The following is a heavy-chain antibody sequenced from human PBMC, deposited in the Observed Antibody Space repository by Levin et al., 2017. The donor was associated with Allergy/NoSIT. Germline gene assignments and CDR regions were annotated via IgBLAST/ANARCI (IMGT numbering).Heavy chain of an antibody. D-gene: IGHD3-10*01. J-gene: IGHJ4*02. CDR2: IQQVGDEK. CDR1: GFTFNQYW. V-gene: IGHV3-7*04. Sequence: GESLKISCAASGFTFNQYWMNWVRQAPGKGLEWVASIQQVGDEKYYVDSVKGRFTIARDNAKNSLYLQMNSLRDDDTAVYFCARDHGQDYYGSGSFAYWGLGTLVTVSS. CDR3: ARDHGQDYYGSGSFAY.